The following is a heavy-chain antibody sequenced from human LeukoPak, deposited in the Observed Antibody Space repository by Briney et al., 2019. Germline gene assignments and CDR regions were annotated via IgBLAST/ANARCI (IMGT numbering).Heavy chain of an antibody. V-gene: IGHV1-69*05. J-gene: IGHJ4*02. CDR2: IIPIFGTA. CDR3: ARRRDSSGYYSQLFDY. CDR1: GGTFSSYA. Sequence: ASVKVSCKASGGTFSSYAISWVRQAPGQGLEWMGGIIPIFGTANYAQKFQGRVTITTDESTSTAYMELSSLRSEDTAVYYCARRRDSSGYYSQLFDYWGQGTLVTVSS. D-gene: IGHD3-22*01.